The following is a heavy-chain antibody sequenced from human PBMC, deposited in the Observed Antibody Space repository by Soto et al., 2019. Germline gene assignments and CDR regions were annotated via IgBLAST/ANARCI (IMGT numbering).Heavy chain of an antibody. V-gene: IGHV4-59*08. CDR3: ARQASYFDS. Sequence: PSETLSLTCAVSGGSISSYYWSWIRQPPGKGLEWIGYIYYSGRTNYNPSLKSRVTISVDTSKNQFSLKLSSVTAADTAVYYCARQASYFDSWGQGTLVTVSS. CDR2: IYYSGRT. CDR1: GGSISSYY. J-gene: IGHJ4*02.